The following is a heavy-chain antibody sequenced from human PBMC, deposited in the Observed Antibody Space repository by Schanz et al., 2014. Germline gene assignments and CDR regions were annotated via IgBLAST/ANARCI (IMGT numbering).Heavy chain of an antibody. CDR1: GFNFNTYA. D-gene: IGHD6-19*01. CDR3: ARVVGSGWHYFDL. V-gene: IGHV3-13*01. Sequence: EGQLVESGGGLVQPGGSLRLSCAASGFNFNTYAMSWVRQAPGKGLEWVSGIGTAGDTYYPDSVKGRFTISRENAQNSLFLQLNTLRAGDTAVYYCARVVGSGWHYFDLWGQGTLVTVSS. CDR2: IGTAGDT. J-gene: IGHJ4*02.